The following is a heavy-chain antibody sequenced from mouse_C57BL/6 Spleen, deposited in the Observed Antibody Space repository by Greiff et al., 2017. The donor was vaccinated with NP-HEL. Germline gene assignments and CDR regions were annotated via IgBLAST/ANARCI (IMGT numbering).Heavy chain of an antibody. CDR3: TTDGSSPYFDY. V-gene: IGHV14-1*01. CDR2: IDPEDGDT. Sequence: EVQLQQSGAELVRPGASVKLSCTASGFNIKVYYMHWVKQRPEQGLEWIGRIDPEDGDTEYAPKFQGKATMTADTSSNTAYLQLSSLTSEDTAVYYCTTDGSSPYFDYWGQGTTLTVSS. J-gene: IGHJ2*01. CDR1: GFNIKVYY. D-gene: IGHD1-1*01.